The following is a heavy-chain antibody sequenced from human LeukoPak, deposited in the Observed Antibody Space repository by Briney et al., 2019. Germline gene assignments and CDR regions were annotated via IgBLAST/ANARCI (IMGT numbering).Heavy chain of an antibody. V-gene: IGHV3-7*01. CDR3: ARARGYDTPFDY. J-gene: IGHJ4*02. CDR1: GFTFSSYW. CDR2: IKQDGSEK. D-gene: IGHD5-12*01. Sequence: GGSLRLSCAASGFTFSSYWMSWVRQAPGMGLEWVANIKQDGSEKYYVDSVKGRFTISRDNAKNSLYLQMNSLRPEDTAVYYCARARGYDTPFDYWGQGTMVTVSS.